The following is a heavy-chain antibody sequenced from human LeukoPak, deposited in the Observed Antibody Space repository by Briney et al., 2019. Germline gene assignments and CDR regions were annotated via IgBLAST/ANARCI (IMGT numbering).Heavy chain of an antibody. D-gene: IGHD2-2*01. CDR2: IIPIFGTA. J-gene: IGHJ5*02. CDR1: GYTFTSYY. V-gene: IGHV1-69*13. CDR3: ARVRFCSSSSCQDDNWFDP. Sequence: SVKVSCKASGYTFTSYYMHWVRQAPGQGLEWMGGIIPIFGTANYAQKFQGRVTITADESTSTAYMELSSLRPEDTAVYYCARVRFCSSSSCQDDNWFDPWGQGTLVSVSS.